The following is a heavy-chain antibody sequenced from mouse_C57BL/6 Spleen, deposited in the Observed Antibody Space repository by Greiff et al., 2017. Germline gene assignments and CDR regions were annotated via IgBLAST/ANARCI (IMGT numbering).Heavy chain of an antibody. V-gene: IGHV1-82*01. CDR3: ARDYYSSSLYYYAMDY. J-gene: IGHJ4*01. CDR2: IYPGDGDT. D-gene: IGHD1-1*01. Sequence: QVQLQQSGPELVKPGASVKISCKASGYAFSSSCMNWVKQRPGKGLEWIGRIYPGDGDTNYTGKFKGKATLTADNSSSTAYMQLSRLTSEDSAVYFCARDYYSSSLYYYAMDYWGQGTSVTVSS. CDR1: GYAFSSSC.